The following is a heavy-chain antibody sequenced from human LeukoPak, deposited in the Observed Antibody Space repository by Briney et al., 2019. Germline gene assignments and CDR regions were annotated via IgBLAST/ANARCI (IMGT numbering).Heavy chain of an antibody. Sequence: SETLSLTCTVSGGSISSYYWSWIRQPAGKGLEWIGRFYTSGNTNYNPSLKSRVNMSLDTSMNQFSLKLTSVTAADTAVYYCAREGMGSYGRPFDYWGQGTLVTVSS. CDR3: AREGMGSYGRPFDY. CDR1: GGSISSYY. V-gene: IGHV4-4*07. CDR2: FYTSGNT. D-gene: IGHD5-18*01. J-gene: IGHJ4*02.